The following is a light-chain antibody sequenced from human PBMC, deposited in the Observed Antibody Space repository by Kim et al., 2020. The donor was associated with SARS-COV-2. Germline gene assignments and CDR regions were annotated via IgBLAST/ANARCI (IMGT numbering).Light chain of an antibody. CDR2: GAS. CDR3: QQYGISPYT. J-gene: IGKJ2*01. V-gene: IGKV3-20*01. Sequence: DIVLTQSPGTLSLSPGERATLSCRASQSVSSSYLAWYQQKPGQAPRLLIYGASSRATGIPDRFSGSGSGTDFTLTITRLEPEVFAVYYCQQYGISPYTFGQGTKLEL. CDR1: QSVSSSY.